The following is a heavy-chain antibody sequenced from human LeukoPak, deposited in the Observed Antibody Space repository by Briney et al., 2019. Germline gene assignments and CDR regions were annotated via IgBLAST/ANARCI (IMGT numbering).Heavy chain of an antibody. V-gene: IGHV3-66*01. J-gene: IGHJ4*02. CDR3: ARGDSSGYCLDY. D-gene: IGHD3-22*01. CDR2: IYSGGST. CDR1: GFTVSSNY. Sequence: GGSLRLSCAASGFTVSSNYMSWVRQAPGKGLEWVPVIYSGGSTYYADSVKGRFTISRDNSKNTLYLQMNSLRAEDTAVYYCARGDSSGYCLDYWGQGTLVTVSS.